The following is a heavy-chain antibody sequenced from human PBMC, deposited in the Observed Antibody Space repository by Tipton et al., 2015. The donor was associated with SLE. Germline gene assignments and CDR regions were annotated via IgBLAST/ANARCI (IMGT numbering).Heavy chain of an antibody. CDR2: IYTSGST. CDR3: ANQNWNYYF. Sequence: TLSLTCTVSSVSSSSYYWAWIRQPPGKGLEWIGYIYTSGSTNYNPSLKSRVTMSVDTSKNQFSLKLTSVTAADTAVYYCANQNWNYYFWGQGNLVTVSS. CDR1: SVSSSSYY. J-gene: IGHJ4*02. D-gene: IGHD1-7*01. V-gene: IGHV4-4*08.